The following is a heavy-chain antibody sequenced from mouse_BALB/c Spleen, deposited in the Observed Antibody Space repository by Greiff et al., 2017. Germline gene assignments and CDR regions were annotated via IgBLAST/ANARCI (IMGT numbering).Heavy chain of an antibody. J-gene: IGHJ2*01. V-gene: IGHV5-9-4*01. CDR2: ISSGGSYT. Sequence: EVHLVESGGGLVKPGGSLKLSCAASGFAFSSYDMSWVRQSPEKRLEWVAEISSGGSYTYYPDTVTGRFTISRDNAKNTLYLEMSSLRSEDTAMYYCARMGVFDYWGQGTTLTVSS. CDR1: GFAFSSYD. CDR3: ARMGVFDY.